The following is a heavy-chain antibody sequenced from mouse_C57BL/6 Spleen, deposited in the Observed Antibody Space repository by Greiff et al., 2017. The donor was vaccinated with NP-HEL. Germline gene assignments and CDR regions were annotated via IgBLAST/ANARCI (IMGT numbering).Heavy chain of an antibody. CDR2: IDPENGDT. J-gene: IGHJ4*01. V-gene: IGHV14-4*01. CDR1: GFNIKDDY. Sequence: VQLKQSGAELVRPGASVKLSCTASGFNIKDDYMHWVKQRPEQGLEWIGWIDPENGDTEYASKFQGKATITADTSSNTAYLQLSSLTSEDTAVYYCTRTTVVEDYAMDYWGQGTSVTVSS. CDR3: TRTTVVEDYAMDY. D-gene: IGHD1-1*01.